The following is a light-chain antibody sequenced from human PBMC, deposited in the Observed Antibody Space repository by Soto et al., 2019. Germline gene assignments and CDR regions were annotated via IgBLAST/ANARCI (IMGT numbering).Light chain of an antibody. J-gene: IGKJ2*01. Sequence: EIVSTQSPATLSLSPGERATLSCSASQSVSSYLAWYQQKPGQAPRLLIYDASNRATGIPARFSGSGSGTEFTLTISSLEPEDFALYYCQQRSNWPPVYTFGQGTKLEIK. CDR1: QSVSSY. V-gene: IGKV3-11*01. CDR3: QQRSNWPPVYT. CDR2: DAS.